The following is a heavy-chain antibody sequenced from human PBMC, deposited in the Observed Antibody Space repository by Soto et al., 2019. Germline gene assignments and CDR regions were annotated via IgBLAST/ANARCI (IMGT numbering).Heavy chain of an antibody. V-gene: IGHV2-5*02. CDR2: IYWDDDK. CDR3: AHQTRGYIGYVPLYYFDY. CDR1: GFSLSTSGVG. J-gene: IGHJ4*02. D-gene: IGHD5-12*01. Sequence: QITLKESGPTLVKPTQTLTLTCTFSGFSLSTSGVGVGWIRQPPGKALEWLALIYWDDDKRYSPSLKSRLTITKDTSKNQVVLTMTNMDPVDTATYYCAHQTRGYIGYVPLYYFDYWGQGTLVTVSS.